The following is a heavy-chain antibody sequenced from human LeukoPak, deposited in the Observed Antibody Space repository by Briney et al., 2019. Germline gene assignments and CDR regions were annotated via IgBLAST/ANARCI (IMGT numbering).Heavy chain of an antibody. CDR1: GYTFTNYG. V-gene: IGHV1-18*01. CDR2: ISAYSGNT. D-gene: IGHD3-3*01. Sequence: ASVKVFCKASGYTFTNYGISWVRQAPGQGLEWMGWISAYSGNTNYAQNLQGRVTMTTDTSTSTAYMELRSLRSDDTAVYYCARAPDDYDFWSGPFDYWGRGTLVIVSS. J-gene: IGHJ4*02. CDR3: ARAPDDYDFWSGPFDY.